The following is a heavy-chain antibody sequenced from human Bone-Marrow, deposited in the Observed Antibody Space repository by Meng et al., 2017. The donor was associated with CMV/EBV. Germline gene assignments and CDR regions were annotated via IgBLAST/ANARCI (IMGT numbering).Heavy chain of an antibody. J-gene: IGHJ5*02. CDR3: ARQKWGAAFDP. D-gene: IGHD2-15*01. CDR2: IYYSGST. Sequence: SETLSLTCAVYSGSFSGYYWSWIRQPPGKGLEWIGSIYYSGSTYYNPSLKSRVTISVDTSKNQFSLKLSSVTAADTAVYYCARQKWGAAFDPWGQGTLVTVSS. V-gene: IGHV4-34*01. CDR1: SGSFSGYY.